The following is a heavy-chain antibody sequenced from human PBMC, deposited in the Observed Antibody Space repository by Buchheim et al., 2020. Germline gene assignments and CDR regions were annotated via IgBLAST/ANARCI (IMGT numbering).Heavy chain of an antibody. Sequence: QLQLQESGPGLVKPSETLSLTCTVSGGSISSSSYYWGWIRQPPGKGLEWIGSIYYSGSTYYNPSLKSRVTISVDTSKNQFSLKLSSVTAADTTVYYCARLLGQQLGGFDYWGQGTL. CDR1: GGSISSSSYY. CDR2: IYYSGST. CDR3: ARLLGQQLGGFDY. V-gene: IGHV4-39*01. D-gene: IGHD6-13*01. J-gene: IGHJ4*02.